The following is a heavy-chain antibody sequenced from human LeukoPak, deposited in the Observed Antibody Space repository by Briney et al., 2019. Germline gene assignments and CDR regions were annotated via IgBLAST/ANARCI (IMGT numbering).Heavy chain of an antibody. V-gene: IGHV3-21*01. Sequence: PGGSLRLSCPASGFTFIYQSMNWVRQAPGKGLEWVSSISSSSSYIYYADSVKGRFTISRDNAKNSLYLQMNSLRAEDAGVYYCTRSMARLWFFVYYGQEALVTVSS. CDR2: ISSSSSYI. J-gene: IGHJ4*02. CDR1: GFTFIYQS. D-gene: IGHD3-10*01. CDR3: TRSMARLWFFVY.